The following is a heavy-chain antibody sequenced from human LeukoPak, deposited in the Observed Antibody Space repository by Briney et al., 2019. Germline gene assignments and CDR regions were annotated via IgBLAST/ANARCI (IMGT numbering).Heavy chain of an antibody. CDR1: GFTFSSYS. CDR2: ISSSSSYI. D-gene: IGHD3-16*01. J-gene: IGHJ4*02. Sequence: GGSLRLPCAASGFTFSSYSMNWVRQAPGKGLEWVSSISSSSSYIYYADSVKGRLTISRDNAKNSLYLQMNSLRAEDTAVYYCARTAFYEFPDYWGQGTLVTVSS. V-gene: IGHV3-21*01. CDR3: ARTAFYEFPDY.